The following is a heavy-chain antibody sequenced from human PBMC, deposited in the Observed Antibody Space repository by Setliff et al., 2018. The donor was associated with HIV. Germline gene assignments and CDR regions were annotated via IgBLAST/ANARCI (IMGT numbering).Heavy chain of an antibody. CDR3: ARDWELDYFDY. D-gene: IGHD1-1*01. CDR2: INHSGST. J-gene: IGHJ4*02. CDR1: GGSFSGYH. V-gene: IGHV4-34*01. Sequence: SETLSLTCAVYGGSFSGYHWNWIRQFPGKGLEWIGEINHSGSTNHNPSLKSRVTISVDTSKNQFSLKLNSVTAADTAVYYCARDWELDYFDYWGQGSLVTVSS.